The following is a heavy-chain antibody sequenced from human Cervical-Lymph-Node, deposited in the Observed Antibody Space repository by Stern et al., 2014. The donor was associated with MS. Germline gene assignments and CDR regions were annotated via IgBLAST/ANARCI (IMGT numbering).Heavy chain of an antibody. J-gene: IGHJ6*01. CDR2: ISGYNANK. CDR1: GNTATSYG. Sequence: VHLVESGPEVRKPGASVKVSCKASGNTATSYGISWVRQAPGQGLEWMGWISGYNANKKYAQKVQGRVSMTIDTSTSTVFLELRSLTFDDTAVYYCARDLEVAHGMDVWGQGTTVTVSS. CDR3: ARDLEVAHGMDV. V-gene: IGHV1-18*01.